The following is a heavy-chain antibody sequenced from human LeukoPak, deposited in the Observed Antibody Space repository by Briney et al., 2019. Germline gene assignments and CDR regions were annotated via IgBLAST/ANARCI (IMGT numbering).Heavy chain of an antibody. J-gene: IGHJ6*03. CDR2: FDPEDGET. CDR1: GYTLTELS. CDR3: ATVQSSSDPWRFRYYYYYMDV. Sequence: ASVKVSCKVSGYTLTELSMHWVRQAPGKGLEWMGGFDPEDGETIYAQKFQGRVTMTEDTSTDTAYMELSSLRSEDTAVYYCATVQSSSDPWRFRYYYYYMDVWGKGTTVTVS. V-gene: IGHV1-24*01. D-gene: IGHD3-3*01.